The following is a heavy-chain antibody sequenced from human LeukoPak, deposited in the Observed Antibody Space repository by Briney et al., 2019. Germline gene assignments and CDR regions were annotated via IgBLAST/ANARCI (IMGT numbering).Heavy chain of an antibody. CDR1: GFTFSSYW. J-gene: IGHJ4*02. D-gene: IGHD3-10*01. CDR2: IKQDGSEK. V-gene: IGHV3-7*01. Sequence: HPGGSLRLSCAASGFTFSSYWMSWVRQAPGKGLEWVANIKQDGSEKYYVDSVKGRFTISRDNAKNSLYLQMNSLRDEDTAVYYCARVIWFGELLFDYWGQGTLVTVSS. CDR3: ARVIWFGELLFDY.